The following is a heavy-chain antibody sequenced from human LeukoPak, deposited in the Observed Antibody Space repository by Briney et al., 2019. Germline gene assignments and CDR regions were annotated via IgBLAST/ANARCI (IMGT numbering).Heavy chain of an antibody. Sequence: GGSLRLSCAASGFTFSRYWMNWVRQAPGKGLEWVANIKEDGSEKYSVDSVKGRFTNSRDNAKNSLYLQMNSLRAEDTAVYYCTRGPPRSQTYYFGLFDPWGQGTLVTVSS. CDR1: GFTFSRYW. V-gene: IGHV3-7*01. CDR3: TRGPPRSQTYYFGLFDP. J-gene: IGHJ5*02. CDR2: IKEDGSEK. D-gene: IGHD3-10*01.